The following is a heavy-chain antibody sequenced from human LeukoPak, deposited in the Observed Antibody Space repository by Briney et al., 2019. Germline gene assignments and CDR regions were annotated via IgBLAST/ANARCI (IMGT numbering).Heavy chain of an antibody. Sequence: TSETLSLTYTVSGGSISSYYWSWIRQPPGKGLEWLGYIYYSGSTNYNPSLKSRVTISVDTSKNQFSLKLSSVTAADTAVYYCARGPGEVTGESFDYWGQGSLVIVSS. CDR2: IYYSGST. V-gene: IGHV4-59*01. CDR3: ARGPGEVTGESFDY. J-gene: IGHJ4*02. CDR1: GGSISSYY. D-gene: IGHD7-27*01.